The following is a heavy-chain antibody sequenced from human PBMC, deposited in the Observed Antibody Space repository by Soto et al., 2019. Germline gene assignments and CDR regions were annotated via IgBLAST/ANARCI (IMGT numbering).Heavy chain of an antibody. CDR1: GFTFSTYS. CDR3: ARGLYDSGSHAFDI. J-gene: IGHJ3*02. Sequence: EVQLVESGGGLVQPGGSLRLSCAASGFTFSTYSMNWVRQAPGKGLEWISYITGSSSTIYYAESVEGRFTISRDNARNSLYLQMNSLRAEDTAVYYCARGLYDSGSHAFDIWGQGTMVTVSS. V-gene: IGHV3-48*01. CDR2: ITGSSSTI. D-gene: IGHD3-10*01.